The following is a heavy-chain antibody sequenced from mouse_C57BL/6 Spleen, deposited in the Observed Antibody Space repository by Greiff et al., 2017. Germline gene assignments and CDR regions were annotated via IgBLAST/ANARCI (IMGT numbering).Heavy chain of an antibody. CDR3: TSEIKRNYFDY. D-gene: IGHD2-4*01. Sequence: VQLQQSGTVLARPGASVKMSCKTSGYTFTSYWMHWVKQRPGQGLEWIGAIYPGNSDTSYNQKFKGKAKLTAVTSASTAYMELSSLTNEDSAVYYCTSEIKRNYFDYWGQGTTLTVSS. CDR1: GYTFTSYW. V-gene: IGHV1-5*01. CDR2: IYPGNSDT. J-gene: IGHJ2*01.